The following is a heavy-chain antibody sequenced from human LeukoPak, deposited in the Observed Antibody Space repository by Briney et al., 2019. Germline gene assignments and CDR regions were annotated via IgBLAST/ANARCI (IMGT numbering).Heavy chain of an antibody. CDR1: GDSINSLDL. J-gene: IGHJ4*02. CDR2: MYLSGTT. V-gene: IGHV4-4*02. D-gene: IGHD3-22*01. Sequence: SGTLSLTCTVSGDSINSLDLWSWVRQPPGKGLEWIGEMYLSGTTHSNPSVKSRVTISIDKSKNRFFWNLSSVTAADTAVYYCAGLVGRYSSGLYYYYFDYWGQGTLVTVSS. CDR3: AGLVGRYSSGLYYYYFDY.